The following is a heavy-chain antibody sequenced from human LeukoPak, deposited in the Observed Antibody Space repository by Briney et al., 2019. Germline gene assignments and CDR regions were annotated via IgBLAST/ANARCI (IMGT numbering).Heavy chain of an antibody. CDR3: AKDRAFGGVTVISAFDI. D-gene: IGHD3-16*02. Sequence: GGSLRLSCAASGFTFDDYAMHWVRQAPGKGLEWVSGISWNSGTKGYVDSVKGRFTISRDNAKNSLYPQMNSLRAEDTALYYCAKDRAFGGVTVISAFDIWGQGTMVTVSS. CDR2: ISWNSGTK. CDR1: GFTFDDYA. J-gene: IGHJ3*02. V-gene: IGHV3-9*01.